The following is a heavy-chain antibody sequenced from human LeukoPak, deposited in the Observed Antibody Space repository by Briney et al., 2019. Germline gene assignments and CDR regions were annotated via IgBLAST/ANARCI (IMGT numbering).Heavy chain of an antibody. D-gene: IGHD3-10*01. CDR3: AKDRNRITMVRGAPFDY. CDR2: ISGSGDAT. V-gene: IGHV3-23*01. J-gene: IGHJ4*02. CDR1: GFTFTNHA. Sequence: GGSLRLSCAASGFTFTNHAMSWVRQAPGKGLEWVSAISGSGDATKYADSVKGQFTISRDNFKNTVSLQMINLRAEDTAVYYCAKDRNRITMVRGAPFDYWGQGTLVTVSS.